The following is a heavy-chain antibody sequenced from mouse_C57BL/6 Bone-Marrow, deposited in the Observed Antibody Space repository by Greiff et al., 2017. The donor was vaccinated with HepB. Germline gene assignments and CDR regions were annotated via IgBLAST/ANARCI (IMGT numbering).Heavy chain of an antibody. CDR3: ARFGGDDYDEG. CDR1: GYTFTDYY. D-gene: IGHD2-4*01. CDR2: INPYNGGT. J-gene: IGHJ3*01. V-gene: IGHV1-19*01. Sequence: EVQLQQSGPVLVKPGASVKMSCKASGYTFTDYYMNWVKQSHGKSLEWIGVINPYNGGTSYNQKFKGKATLTVDKSSSTAYMELNSLTSEDSAVYYCARFGGDDYDEGWGQGTLVTVSA.